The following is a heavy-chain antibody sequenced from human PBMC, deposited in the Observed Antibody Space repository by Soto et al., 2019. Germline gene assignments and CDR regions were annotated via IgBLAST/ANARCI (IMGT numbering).Heavy chain of an antibody. CDR2: IYPGDSDT. J-gene: IGHJ4*02. D-gene: IGHD4-17*01. CDR1: GYSFTSYW. CDR3: ARYDYGDYGRAGVHYFDY. V-gene: IGHV5-51*01. Sequence: GESLQISCKGSGYSFTSYWIGWVRQMPGKGLEWMGIIYPGDSDTRYSPSFQGQVTISADKSISTAYLQWSSLKASDTAMYYCARYDYGDYGRAGVHYFDYWGQGTLVTVSS.